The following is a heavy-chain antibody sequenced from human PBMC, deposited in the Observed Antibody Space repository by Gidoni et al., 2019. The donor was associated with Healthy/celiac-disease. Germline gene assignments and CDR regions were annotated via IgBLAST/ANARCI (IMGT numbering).Heavy chain of an antibody. CDR3: AKESNSYDYGYAFDI. D-gene: IGHD5-12*01. J-gene: IGHJ3*02. CDR1: GFTFSDYA. CDR2: ISWSSSSI. Sequence: EVQLVESGGGLVQPGRSLRLSCAASGFTFSDYAMNWVRQAPGKGLEWVSGISWSSSSIGYADSVKGRFTISRDNAKNSLYLQMNSLRAEDTALYYCAKESNSYDYGYAFDIWGQGTMVTVSS. V-gene: IGHV3-9*01.